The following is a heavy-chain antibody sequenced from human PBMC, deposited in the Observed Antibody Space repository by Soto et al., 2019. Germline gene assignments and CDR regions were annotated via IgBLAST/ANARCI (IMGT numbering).Heavy chain of an antibody. V-gene: IGHV1-69*01. J-gene: IGHJ5*02. D-gene: IGHD3-22*01. Sequence: QVQLVQSGAEVKKPGSSVKVSCKASGGTFSSYAISWVRQAPGQGLEWMGGIIPIFGTANYAQKFRSRVTITAEESTRTAYMELSSRRPEDTAVYYCASTDYYDSSGYLVNWFDPWGQGTLVTVSS. CDR1: GGTFSSYA. CDR3: ASTDYYDSSGYLVNWFDP. CDR2: IIPIFGTA.